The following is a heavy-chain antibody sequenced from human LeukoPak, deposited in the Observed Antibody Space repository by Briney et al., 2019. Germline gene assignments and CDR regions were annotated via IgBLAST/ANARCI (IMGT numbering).Heavy chain of an antibody. CDR2: ISNGGYTA. Sequence: GGSLRLSCVASGFTFSSYEMNWVRQAPGMGLEWVSYISNGGYTAYYADSVKGRVTISRDNAKNSVYLQMNSLRAEDTAVYYCAITMTGPRAFDIWGQGTVVTVSS. V-gene: IGHV3-48*03. CDR3: AITMTGPRAFDI. CDR1: GFTFSSYE. D-gene: IGHD3-3*01. J-gene: IGHJ3*02.